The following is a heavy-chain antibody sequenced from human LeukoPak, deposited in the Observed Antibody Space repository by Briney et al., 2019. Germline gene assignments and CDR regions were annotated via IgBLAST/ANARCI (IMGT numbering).Heavy chain of an antibody. CDR1: GGSISSYY. CDR2: IYTSGST. Sequence: PSETLSLTCTVSGGSISSYYWSWIRQPAGKGLEWIGRIYTSGSTNYNPSLKSRVTMSVDTSKNQFSLKLSSVTAADTAVYYCARGWSYGDYPDAFDIWGQGTMVTVSS. CDR3: ARGWSYGDYPDAFDI. D-gene: IGHD4-17*01. J-gene: IGHJ3*02. V-gene: IGHV4-4*07.